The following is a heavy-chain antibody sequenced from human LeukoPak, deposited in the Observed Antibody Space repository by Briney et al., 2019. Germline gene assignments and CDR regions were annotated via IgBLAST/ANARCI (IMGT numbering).Heavy chain of an antibody. V-gene: IGHV3-30*04. CDR2: ISYDGSNK. CDR3: ATAALGSYFDY. D-gene: IGHD6-25*01. J-gene: IGHJ4*02. Sequence: GRSLRLSCAASGFTFSSYAMHWVRQAPGKGLEWVAVISYDGSNKYYADSVKGRFTISRDNSKNTLYLQMNSLRAEDTAVYYCATAALGSYFDYWGQGTLVTVSS. CDR1: GFTFSSYA.